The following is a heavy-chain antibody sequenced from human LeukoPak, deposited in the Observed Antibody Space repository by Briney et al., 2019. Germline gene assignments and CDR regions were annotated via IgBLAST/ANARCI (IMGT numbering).Heavy chain of an antibody. D-gene: IGHD3-9*01. CDR1: GGSISSSSYY. CDR3: ARRPILTGYYPFDY. CDR2: IYYSGST. Sequence: SETLSLTCTVSGGSISSSSYYWGWIRQPPGKGLEWIGSIYYSGSTYYNPSLKSRVTISVDTSKNQFSPKLSSVTAADTAVYYCARRPILTGYYPFDYWGQGTLVTVSS. J-gene: IGHJ4*02. V-gene: IGHV4-39*01.